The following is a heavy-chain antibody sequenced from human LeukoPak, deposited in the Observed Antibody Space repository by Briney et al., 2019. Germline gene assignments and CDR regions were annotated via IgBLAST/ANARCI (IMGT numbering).Heavy chain of an antibody. V-gene: IGHV3-23*01. CDR1: GFSFSFYA. D-gene: IGHD3-22*01. CDR2: ITSSGNTT. J-gene: IGHJ4*02. Sequence: PGGSLRLSCAASGFSFSFYAMSWVRQAPGKGLEWVAGITSSGNTTYYTDPVKGRFTISRDNSKSTLYLQMNSLRAEDTAVYFCAYFDSSGYYYGRLRYWGQGTPVTVSS. CDR3: AYFDSSGYYYGRLRY.